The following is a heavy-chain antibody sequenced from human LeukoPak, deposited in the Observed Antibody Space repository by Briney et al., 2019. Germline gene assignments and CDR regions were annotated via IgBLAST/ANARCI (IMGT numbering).Heavy chain of an antibody. J-gene: IGHJ6*02. CDR3: ARDPRVGATQSTGMDV. CDR2: ISSGSTYI. D-gene: IGHD1-26*01. V-gene: IGHV3-21*01. CDR1: GFTFSSYS. Sequence: GGSQRLSCAASGFTFSSYSMNWVRQAPGKGLEWVSSISSGSTYIYYADTVKGRLTISRDNARNSLYLQMNSLRAEDTAVYYCARDPRVGATQSTGMDVWGQGTTVTVSS.